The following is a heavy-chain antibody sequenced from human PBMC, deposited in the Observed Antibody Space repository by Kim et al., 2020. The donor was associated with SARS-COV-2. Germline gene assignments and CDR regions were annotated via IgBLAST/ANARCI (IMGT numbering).Heavy chain of an antibody. V-gene: IGHV1-46*01. CDR3: ARETAAAGKTFDY. D-gene: IGHD6-13*01. Sequence: PQRFQGRVTMTRDTSTSTVFMDLSHLRADDTAVYYCARETAAAGKTFDYWGQGTLVTVSS. J-gene: IGHJ4*02.